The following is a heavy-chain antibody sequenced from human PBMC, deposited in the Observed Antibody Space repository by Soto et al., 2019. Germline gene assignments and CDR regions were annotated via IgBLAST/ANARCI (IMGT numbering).Heavy chain of an antibody. V-gene: IGHV3-23*01. CDR2: ISGSGGST. Sequence: GGSLRLSWAASGFAFRSYAMSWVRQAPGKGLEWVSSISGSGGSTFYADSVKGQFTISRGNSKNTLYLQMNSLRAEDTAVYYCAKPVAGRSYYYYMDVWGKGTTVTVS. CDR3: AKPVAGRSYYYYMDV. CDR1: GFAFRSYA. J-gene: IGHJ6*03. D-gene: IGHD6-19*01.